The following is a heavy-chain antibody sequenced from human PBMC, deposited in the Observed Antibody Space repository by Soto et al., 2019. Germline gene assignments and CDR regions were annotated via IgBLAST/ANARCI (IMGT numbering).Heavy chain of an antibody. CDR1: GGTSSNDI. V-gene: IGHV1-69*08. Sequence: SVKVSCKTSGGTSSNDIITWVRQAPGQGLEWMGRIIPLLDTTNYAQKFQGRVTITADESTSTAYMELSSLRSEDTAVYYCARDLDYDSSGYLVDVWGQGTTVTVSS. J-gene: IGHJ6*02. CDR2: IIPLLDTT. D-gene: IGHD3-22*01. CDR3: ARDLDYDSSGYLVDV.